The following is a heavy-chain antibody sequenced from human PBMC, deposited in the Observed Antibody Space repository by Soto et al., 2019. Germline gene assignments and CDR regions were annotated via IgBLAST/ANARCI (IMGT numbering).Heavy chain of an antibody. V-gene: IGHV3-33*01. J-gene: IGHJ6*02. Sequence: GGSLRLSCAASGFTFSSYGMHWVRQAPGKGLEWVAVIWYDGSNKYYADSVKGRFTISRDNSKNTLYLQMNSLRAEDTAVYYCAREGVFVTGTNSPENLLVYYYGMDVWGQGTTVTVSS. CDR1: GFTFSSYG. CDR2: IWYDGSNK. D-gene: IGHD1-7*01. CDR3: AREGVFVTGTNSPENLLVYYYGMDV.